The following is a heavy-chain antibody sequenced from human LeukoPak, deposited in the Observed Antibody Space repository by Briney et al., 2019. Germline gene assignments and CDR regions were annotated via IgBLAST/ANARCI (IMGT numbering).Heavy chain of an antibody. CDR2: ISNSSSYI. CDR3: ARALFHITIFGVVIAFDY. CDR1: GFTFSSYS. V-gene: IGHV3-21*01. D-gene: IGHD3-3*01. Sequence: GGSLRLSCAASGFTFSSYSMNWVRQAPGKGLEWVSSISNSSSYIYYADSVKGRFTISRDNAKNSLYLQMNSLRAEDTAVYYCARALFHITIFGVVIAFDYWGQGTLVTVSS. J-gene: IGHJ4*02.